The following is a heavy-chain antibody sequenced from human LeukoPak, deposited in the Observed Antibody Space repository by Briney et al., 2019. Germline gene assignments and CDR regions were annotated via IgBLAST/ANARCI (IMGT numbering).Heavy chain of an antibody. D-gene: IGHD4-17*01. CDR2: ISISSSTI. V-gene: IGHV3-48*04. CDR3: ARGATVWARIDV. J-gene: IGHJ6*03. Sequence: GGPLRLSCAASGFTFSTYSMNWVRQAPGKGREWVSYISISSSTIYDEDSVKGRLTMFREDAKNSQSLQMNSLRAEDTAVYYCARGATVWARIDVWGKGTTVTVSS. CDR1: GFTFSTYS.